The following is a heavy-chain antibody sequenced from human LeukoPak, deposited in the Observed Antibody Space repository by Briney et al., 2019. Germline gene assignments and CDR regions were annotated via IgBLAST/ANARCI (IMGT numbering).Heavy chain of an antibody. CDR2: IKQDGSEK. Sequence: GGSQRLSCAVSGFSLSGYWMTWVRQAPGKGLEWVANIKQDGSEKNYVDSVKGRFTISRDNAENSLFLQMNSLRVENTAVYYCAREWQGGIAAAGTRIEGDYWGQGTLVAVSS. J-gene: IGHJ4*02. CDR3: AREWQGGIAAAGTRIEGDY. CDR1: GFSLSGYW. V-gene: IGHV3-7*01. D-gene: IGHD6-13*01.